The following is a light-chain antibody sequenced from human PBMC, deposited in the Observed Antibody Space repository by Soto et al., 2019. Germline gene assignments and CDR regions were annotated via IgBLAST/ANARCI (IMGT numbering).Light chain of an antibody. J-gene: IGKJ2*01. Sequence: DIKMTQSPPTLSASVGDRVTITCRASQRISSWLAWYQQKAGKAPKLLISRASTLESGVPSRFSGSGSGTEFTLTISILQPDDFATYYCHQYNIDLYPFGQEPKLEIK. CDR2: RAS. CDR3: HQYNIDLYP. V-gene: IGKV1-5*03. CDR1: QRISSW.